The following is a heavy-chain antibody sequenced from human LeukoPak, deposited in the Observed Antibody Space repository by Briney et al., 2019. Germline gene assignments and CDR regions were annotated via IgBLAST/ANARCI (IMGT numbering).Heavy chain of an antibody. CDR1: GYTFTDYY. Sequence: GASVKVSCKASGYTFTDYYLNWVRQAPGQGLEWMGWINPNSGGTNYAQKFQSRVTMTRDTSISTAYMELSSLRSGDTAMHYCTRALGSDYWGQGTLVTVSS. CDR3: TRALGSDY. CDR2: INPNSGGT. D-gene: IGHD1-26*01. J-gene: IGHJ4*02. V-gene: IGHV1-2*02.